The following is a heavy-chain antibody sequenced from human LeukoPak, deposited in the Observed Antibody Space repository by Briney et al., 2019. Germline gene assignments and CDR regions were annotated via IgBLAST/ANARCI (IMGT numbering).Heavy chain of an antibody. D-gene: IGHD6-6*01. CDR3: ARDLTTSIAARPGTTDY. CDR2: INPNSGGT. Sequence: ASVKVSCKASGYTFTGYYMHWVRQAPGQGLEWMGWINPNSGGTNYAQKFQGRVTMTRDTSISTAYMELRSLRSDDTAVYYCARDLTTSIAARPGTTDYRGQGTLVTVSS. V-gene: IGHV1-2*02. J-gene: IGHJ4*02. CDR1: GYTFTGYY.